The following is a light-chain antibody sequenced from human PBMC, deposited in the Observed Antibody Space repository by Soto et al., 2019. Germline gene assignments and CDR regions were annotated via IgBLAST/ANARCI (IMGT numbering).Light chain of an antibody. J-gene: IGKJ4*01. CDR2: AAS. CDR3: QQYNNWPLT. V-gene: IGKV1-17*01. CDR1: QAIRND. Sequence: IQMTQSQSSLSASVGDRVTITCRASQAIRNDLGWYQQKPAKAPKRLIYAASSLESGVPSRFSGSGSGTEFTLTISSLQSEDFAVYYCQQYNNWPLTFGGGTKVAIK.